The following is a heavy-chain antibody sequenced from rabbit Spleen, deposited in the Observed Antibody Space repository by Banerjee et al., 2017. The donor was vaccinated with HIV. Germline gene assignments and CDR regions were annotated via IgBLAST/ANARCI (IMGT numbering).Heavy chain of an antibody. CDR2: IYAGSSGST. V-gene: IGHV1S40*01. D-gene: IGHD4-1*01. CDR3: ARGSYGSSGWGDL. J-gene: IGHJ6*01. Sequence: QSLEESGGDLVKPGASLTLTCTASGFSFSSSYYMYWVRQAPGKGLELIACIYAGSSGSTWYASWAKGRFTISKTSSTTVTLQMTSLTAADTATYFCARGSYGSSGWGDLWGPGTLVTVS. CDR1: GFSFSSSYY.